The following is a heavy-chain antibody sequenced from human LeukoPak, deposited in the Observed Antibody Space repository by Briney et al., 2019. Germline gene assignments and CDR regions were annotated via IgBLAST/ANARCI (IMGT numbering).Heavy chain of an antibody. V-gene: IGHV4-4*02. CDR2: IYHSGGT. CDR3: ARARLGGIAVAGTPGGWFDP. J-gene: IGHJ5*02. D-gene: IGHD6-19*01. Sequence: PSGTLSLTCAVSGVSISNTNWWSWVRQPPGKGLEWIGQIYHSGGTNNNPYLTSRVTISVDTSKNQFSLKLSSVTAADTAVYYCARARLGGIAVAGTPGGWFDPWGQGTLVTVSS. CDR1: GVSISNTNW.